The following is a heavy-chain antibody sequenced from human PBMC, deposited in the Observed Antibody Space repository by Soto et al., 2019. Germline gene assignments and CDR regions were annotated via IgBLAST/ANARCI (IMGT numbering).Heavy chain of an antibody. Sequence: GGSLRLSCEASGFTFSSYWMHWVRQAPGKGLVWVSHINSDGSSTSYADSVKGRFTISRDNAKSTLYLQMNSLRAEDTAVYYCTRDIRDTTMVIPFDSWGQGTLVTVSS. J-gene: IGHJ4*02. CDR2: INSDGSST. D-gene: IGHD5-18*01. CDR3: TRDIRDTTMVIPFDS. CDR1: GFTFSSYW. V-gene: IGHV3-74*01.